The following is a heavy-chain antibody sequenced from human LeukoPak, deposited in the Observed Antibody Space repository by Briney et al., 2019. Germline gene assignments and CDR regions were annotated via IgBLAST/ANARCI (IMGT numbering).Heavy chain of an antibody. Sequence: SETLSLTCTVSGGSVGSYYWSWIRQPAGKGLEWIGRIYTSGSTNYNPSLKSRVTMSVDTSKNQFSLKLSSVTAADTVVYYCAREVVAATSAFDIWGQGTMVTVSS. CDR2: IYTSGST. CDR1: GGSVGSYY. J-gene: IGHJ3*02. D-gene: IGHD2-15*01. CDR3: AREVVAATSAFDI. V-gene: IGHV4-4*07.